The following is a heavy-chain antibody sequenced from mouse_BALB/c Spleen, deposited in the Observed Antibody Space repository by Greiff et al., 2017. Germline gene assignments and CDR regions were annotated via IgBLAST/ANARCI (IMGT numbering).Heavy chain of an antibody. Sequence: LQQPGSELVRPGASVKLSCKASGYTFTSYWMHWVKQRPGQGLEWIGNIYPGSGSTNYDEKFKSKATLTVDTSSSTAYMQLSSLTSEDSAVYYSTRAGYSYYYAMDYWGQGTSVTVSS. CDR1: GYTFTSYW. CDR3: TRAGYSYYYAMDY. D-gene: IGHD2-3*01. V-gene: IGHV1S22*01. J-gene: IGHJ4*01. CDR2: IYPGSGST.